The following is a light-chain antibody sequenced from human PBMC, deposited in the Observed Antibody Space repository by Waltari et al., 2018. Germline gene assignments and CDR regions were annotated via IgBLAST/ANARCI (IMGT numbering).Light chain of an antibody. CDR3: QQYDNWLGT. J-gene: IGKJ1*01. CDR1: QSIRSK. V-gene: IGKV3-15*01. CDR2: GAS. Sequence: EIVMTQSPATLSVFPGERATLSCRASQSIRSKLAWYQHKPGQAPRLLTYGASTRATCIPARFSGSGSGTEFTLTISSLQAEDFAVYFCQQYDNWLGTFGQGTKVEIK.